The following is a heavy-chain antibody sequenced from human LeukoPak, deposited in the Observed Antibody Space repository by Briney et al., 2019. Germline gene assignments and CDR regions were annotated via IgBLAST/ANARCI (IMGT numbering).Heavy chain of an antibody. CDR1: GFSFGTYA. J-gene: IGHJ4*02. CDR2: VSGSGGNT. Sequence: GGSLRLSCAASGFSFGTYAMTWVRQAPGKGLECVSTVSGSGGNTYYTDSVKVQFTISRDNSKNTLFLQMSSLRAEDTALDYCTKGGVVSAFGYWGQGILVTVSS. V-gene: IGHV3-23*01. D-gene: IGHD1-26*01. CDR3: TKGGVVSAFGY.